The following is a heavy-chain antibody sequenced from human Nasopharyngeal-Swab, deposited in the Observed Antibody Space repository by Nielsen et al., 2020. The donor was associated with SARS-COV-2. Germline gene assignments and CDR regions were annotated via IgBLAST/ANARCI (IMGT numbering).Heavy chain of an antibody. J-gene: IGHJ4*02. Sequence: ASVKVSCKASGYTFTSYGISWVRQAPGQGLEWMGWINAGKGNTIYSQRFQGRVRISRDTSANTVYMELNRLRSEDTAVYYCARVPAVAASSIDYWGQGTLVTVSS. CDR3: ARVPAVAASSIDY. CDR2: INAGKGNT. V-gene: IGHV1-18*04. D-gene: IGHD6-19*01. CDR1: GYTFTSYG.